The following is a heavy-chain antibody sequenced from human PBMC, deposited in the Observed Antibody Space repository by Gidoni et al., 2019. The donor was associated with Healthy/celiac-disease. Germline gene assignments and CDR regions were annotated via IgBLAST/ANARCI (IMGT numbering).Heavy chain of an antibody. V-gene: IGHV3-23*01. CDR3: AKDKGDYGDYSDAFDI. D-gene: IGHD4-17*01. Sequence: EVQLLESGGGLVQPGGSLRLSCAASGFTFSSYAMSWVRQAPGKGLEWVSAISGSGGSTYYADSVKGRFTISRDNSKNTLYLQMNSLRAEDTAVYYCAKDKGDYGDYSDAFDIWGQGTMVTVSS. CDR1: GFTFSSYA. J-gene: IGHJ3*02. CDR2: ISGSGGST.